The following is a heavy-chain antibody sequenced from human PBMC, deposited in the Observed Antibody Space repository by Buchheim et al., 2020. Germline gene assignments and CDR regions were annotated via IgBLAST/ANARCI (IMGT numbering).Heavy chain of an antibody. CDR3: ARCWHGTFRIDDGFDV. CDR2: VYQSGST. D-gene: IGHD2-15*01. Sequence: QVQLQESGPGLVKPSGTLSLTCAVSGGSISSSNWWSWVRQPPGKGLEWTGEVYQSGSTNYKSSLRRRVTISVDKYKNHFSLKLTSVTAADTAVYYCARCWHGTFRIDDGFDVWGQGT. V-gene: IGHV4-4*02. CDR1: GGSISSSNW. J-gene: IGHJ3*01.